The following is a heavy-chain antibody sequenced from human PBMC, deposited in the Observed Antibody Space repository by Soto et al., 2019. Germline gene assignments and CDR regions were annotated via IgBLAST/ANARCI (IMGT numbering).Heavy chain of an antibody. D-gene: IGHD2-15*01. CDR3: GRRRRGDCSGGSCYSAGLDY. Sequence: GGSLRLSCAVSGFTVSDNFMSWVRQAPGKGLEWVSVLYSGDSTYYADSVKGRFTISRDNSRNTLYLQMNSLRAEDTAVYYCGRRRRGDCSGGSCYSAGLDYWGRGTLVTVSS. CDR2: LYSGDST. CDR1: GFTVSDNF. V-gene: IGHV3-53*01. J-gene: IGHJ4*02.